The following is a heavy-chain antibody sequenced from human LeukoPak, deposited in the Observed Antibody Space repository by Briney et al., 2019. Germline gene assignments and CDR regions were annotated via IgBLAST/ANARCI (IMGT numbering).Heavy chain of an antibody. Sequence: ASVKVSCKASGYTFTGYYMHWVRQAPGQGREWMGWINPNSGGTNYAQKFQGRVTMTRDTSISTAYMELSRLRSDDTAVYYCARGYCSSTSCYWLYYYGMDVWGQGTTVTVSS. V-gene: IGHV1-2*02. D-gene: IGHD2-2*01. CDR2: INPNSGGT. CDR1: GYTFTGYY. J-gene: IGHJ6*02. CDR3: ARGYCSSTSCYWLYYYGMDV.